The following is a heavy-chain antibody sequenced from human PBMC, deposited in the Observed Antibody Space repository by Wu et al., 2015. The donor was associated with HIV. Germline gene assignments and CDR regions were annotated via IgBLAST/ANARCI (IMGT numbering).Heavy chain of an antibody. CDR2: INPTGGGT. D-gene: IGHD7-27*01. Sequence: QVQLVQSGAEVKNPGASVRIFCKASGYTFSNYYIHWVRQAPGQGLDWVGIINPTGGGTDSALKFQGRVTMTGDTSTRTVYMELRNLTSEDTAVYYCTRGELGKFDYWGQGTLVTVSS. J-gene: IGHJ4*02. CDR3: TRGELGKFDY. V-gene: IGHV1-46*01. CDR1: GYTFSNYY.